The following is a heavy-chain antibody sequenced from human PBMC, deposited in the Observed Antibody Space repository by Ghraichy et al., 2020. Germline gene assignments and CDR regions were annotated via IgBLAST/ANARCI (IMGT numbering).Heavy chain of an antibody. J-gene: IGHJ4*02. CDR2: ISSSGSLT. CDR1: GFTFSSYS. V-gene: IGHV3-21*01. CDR3: TIDSFDF. Sequence: GGSLRLSCAVSGFTFSSYSMNWVRQAPGKGLEWVSSISSSGSLTSYADSVKGRFTISRDNAKSSLYVQMNSLRAEDTAVYYCTIDSFDFWGQGTLDPVSS.